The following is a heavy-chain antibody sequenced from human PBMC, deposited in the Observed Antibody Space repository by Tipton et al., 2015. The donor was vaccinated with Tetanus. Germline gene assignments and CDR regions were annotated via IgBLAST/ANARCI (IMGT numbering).Heavy chain of an antibody. J-gene: IGHJ4*02. CDR3: ARPTLRLVIDS. V-gene: IGHV4-39*01. Sequence: GLVKPSETLSLTCTVSGGSITSSDYFWGWIRQPPGKGLEWIANVHYTGDTYYSPSLQSRVTISVDTSKNQFSLRLGSVTAAVTAVYYCARPTLRLVIDSWGQGTLVTVSS. CDR1: GGSITSSDYF. D-gene: IGHD6-6*01. CDR2: VHYTGDT.